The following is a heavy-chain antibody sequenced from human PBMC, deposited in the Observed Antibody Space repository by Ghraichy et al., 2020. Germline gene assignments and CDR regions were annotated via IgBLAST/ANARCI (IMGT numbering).Heavy chain of an antibody. CDR1: GFTFSNAW. J-gene: IGHJ3*02. CDR2: IKSKTDGGTT. V-gene: IGHV3-15*01. Sequence: GESLNISCAASGFTFSNAWMSWVRQAPGKGLEWVGRIKSKTDGGTTDYAAPVKGRFTISRDDSKNTLYLQMNSLKTEDTAVYYCTTVGYSSGWYAFDIWGQGTMVTVSS. CDR3: TTVGYSSGWYAFDI. D-gene: IGHD6-19*01.